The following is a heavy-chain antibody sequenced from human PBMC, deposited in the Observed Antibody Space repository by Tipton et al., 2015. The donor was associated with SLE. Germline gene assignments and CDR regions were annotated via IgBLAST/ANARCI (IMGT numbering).Heavy chain of an antibody. D-gene: IGHD6-19*01. J-gene: IGHJ4*02. Sequence: TLSLTCTVSGGSISSGGYYWSWIRQHPGKGLEWSGYIYYSGSTYYNPSLKSRVTISVDTSKNQFSLKLSSVTAADTAVYYCAREGGIAVAGTFDYWGQGTLVTVSS. CDR1: GGSISSGGYY. CDR3: AREGGIAVAGTFDY. V-gene: IGHV4-31*03. CDR2: IYYSGST.